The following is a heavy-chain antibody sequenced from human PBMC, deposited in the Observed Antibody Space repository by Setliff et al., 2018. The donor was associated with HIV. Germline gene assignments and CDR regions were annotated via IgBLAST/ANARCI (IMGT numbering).Heavy chain of an antibody. CDR2: MSFSANG. D-gene: IGHD3-10*01. CDR1: GGSISNYY. J-gene: IGHJ4*02. V-gene: IGHV4-59*01. CDR3: ARGAGAFGAKLDS. Sequence: PSETLSLTCTVSGGSISNYYWSWIRQPPGKGLEWLGYMSFSANGNYNPSLKTRITISIDTSKNQFPLRLKSVTAADAAIYYCARGAGAFGAKLDSWGQGSLVTVSS.